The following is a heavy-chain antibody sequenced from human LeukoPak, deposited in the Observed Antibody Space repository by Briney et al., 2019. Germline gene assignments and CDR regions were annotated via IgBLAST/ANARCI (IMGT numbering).Heavy chain of an antibody. Sequence: RRCLRLSCAASRLTFRRYWMHWVRQVPGKGLVWVSRINSDGSGTTYAASVKGRFTLHRDNAKNTLFLQMNSLRVEDTAVYYCARGPQCISTSCYEVFDIWGQGTMVTVSS. J-gene: IGHJ3*02. D-gene: IGHD2-2*01. V-gene: IGHV3-74*01. CDR2: INSDGSGT. CDR3: ARGPQCISTSCYEVFDI. CDR1: RLTFRRYW.